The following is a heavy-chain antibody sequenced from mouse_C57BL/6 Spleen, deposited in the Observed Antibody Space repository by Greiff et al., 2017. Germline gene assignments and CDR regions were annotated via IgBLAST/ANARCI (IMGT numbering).Heavy chain of an antibody. J-gene: IGHJ1*03. D-gene: IGHD2-4*01. CDR1: GYTFTSYW. CDR3: ARDYDYDERYFDV. V-gene: IGHV1-52*01. CDR2: IDPSDSET. Sequence: VQLQQPGAELVRPGSSVKLSCKASGYTFTSYWMHWVKQRPIQGLEWIGNIDPSDSETHYNQKFKDKATLTVDKSSSTAYMQLSSLTSEDSAVYYCARDYDYDERYFDVWGTGTTVTVSS.